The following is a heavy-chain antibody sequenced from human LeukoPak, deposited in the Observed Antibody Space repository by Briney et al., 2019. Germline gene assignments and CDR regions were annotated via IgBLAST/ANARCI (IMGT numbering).Heavy chain of an antibody. CDR2: IYYSGST. Sequence: PSETLSLTWTVSGGSISGSSYYWGWIRQPPGNGLEWIGSIYYSGSTYYNPSLKSRVTISVDTSKNQFSLKLSSVTAADTAVYYCARAMMRSGLDYWGQGTLVTVSS. V-gene: IGHV4-39*07. CDR1: GGSISGSSYY. J-gene: IGHJ4*02. D-gene: IGHD3-3*01. CDR3: ARAMMRSGLDY.